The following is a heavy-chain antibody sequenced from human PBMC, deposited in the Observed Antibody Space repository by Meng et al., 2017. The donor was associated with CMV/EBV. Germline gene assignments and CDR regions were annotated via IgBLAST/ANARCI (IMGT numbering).Heavy chain of an antibody. D-gene: IGHD6-19*01. CDR1: GGSISSSSYY. V-gene: IGHV4-39*07. J-gene: IGHJ4*02. CDR3: PRDSAVAGVVDY. Sequence: QRQLQESGPGLVKPSETLSLTCTVSGGSISSSSYYWGWIRQPPGKGLEWIGSIYYSGSTYYNPSLKSRVTISVDTSKNQFSLKLSSVTAADTAVYYCPRDSAVAGVVDYWGQGTLVTVSS. CDR2: IYYSGST.